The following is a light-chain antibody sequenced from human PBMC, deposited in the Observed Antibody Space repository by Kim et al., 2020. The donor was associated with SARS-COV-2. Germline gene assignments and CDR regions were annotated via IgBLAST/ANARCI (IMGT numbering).Light chain of an antibody. CDR2: QDN. CDR1: KLGDKY. V-gene: IGLV3-1*01. CDR3: QAWDSSTYNYV. Sequence: SYELTQPPSVSVSPGQTASITCSGYKLGDKYVSWYQQKPGQSPVVVIYQDNQPPSGIPERFSGSNSGNTATLTISGTQAMDEADYYCQAWDSSTYNYV. J-gene: IGLJ1*01.